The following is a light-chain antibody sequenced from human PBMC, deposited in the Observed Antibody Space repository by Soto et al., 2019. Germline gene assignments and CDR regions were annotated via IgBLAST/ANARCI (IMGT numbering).Light chain of an antibody. CDR3: QSYDSSLSGFYV. Sequence: QSVLTQPPSVSGAPGQRVTISCSGSSSNIGTYDVHWYQQLPGTAPKLLIYGNSNRPSGVPDRFSGSKSGTSASLAITGLQAEDEADYYCQSYDSSLSGFYVFGTGTKLTVL. CDR2: GNS. CDR1: SSNIGTYD. J-gene: IGLJ1*01. V-gene: IGLV1-40*01.